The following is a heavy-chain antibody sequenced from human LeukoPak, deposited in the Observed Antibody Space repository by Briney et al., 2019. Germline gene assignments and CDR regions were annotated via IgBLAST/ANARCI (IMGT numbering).Heavy chain of an antibody. CDR3: ARGDYPDAEYYFDY. D-gene: IGHD4-11*01. CDR1: GGSVSSDIYH. CDR2: IYYSGST. J-gene: IGHJ4*02. Sequence: SETLSLTRIVSGGSVSSDIYHWSWIRQHPGKGLEWIGYIYYSGSTYYNPSLKSRVTISVDTSKNQFSLKLSSVTAADTAVYYCARGDYPDAEYYFDYWGQGTLVTVSS. V-gene: IGHV4-31*03.